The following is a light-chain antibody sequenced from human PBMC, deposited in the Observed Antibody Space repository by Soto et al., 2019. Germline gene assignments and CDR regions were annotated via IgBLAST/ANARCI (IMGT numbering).Light chain of an antibody. CDR2: KAS. CDR1: QSISSW. CDR3: QQYNSYSWT. V-gene: IGKV1-5*03. J-gene: IGKJ1*01. Sequence: DIQMTQSPSTLSASVGDRVTITCRASQSISSWLAWYQQKPGKAPKFLIYKASILESGVPSRFSGSGSGTEFTLTISNLQPDDFATYYCQQYNSYSWTFGQGTKVEIK.